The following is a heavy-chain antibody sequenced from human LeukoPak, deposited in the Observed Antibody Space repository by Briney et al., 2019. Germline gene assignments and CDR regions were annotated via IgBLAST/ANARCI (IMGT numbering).Heavy chain of an antibody. CDR2: ITSKRRYI. CDR3: ARAYYDFWSGYPLGDYYYMDV. CDR1: GFTFSRYA. Sequence: PGGTLRLSCAASGFTFSRYATSCVREAPGKGLVCGSSITSKRRYIYYADSEKGRFTISRDNAKNSLYLQMNSLRAEDTAVYYCARAYYDFWSGYPLGDYYYMDVWGKGTTVTVSS. J-gene: IGHJ6*03. V-gene: IGHV3-21*01. D-gene: IGHD3-3*01.